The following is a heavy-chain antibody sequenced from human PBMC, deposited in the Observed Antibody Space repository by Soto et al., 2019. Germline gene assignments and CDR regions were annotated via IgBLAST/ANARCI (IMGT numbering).Heavy chain of an antibody. D-gene: IGHD6-19*01. CDR3: GRGAGAVWFDP. CDR1: GYAFSTYG. Sequence: QVQLVQSGAEVKKPGASVKVSCKASGYAFSTYGISWVRQAPGQGLEWMGWVSGYTGNRNYAQKFQDRVTMTTDTSTSTGDMELRCPRSDYTVVDFCGRGAGAVWFDPWREGTLVTVFS. CDR2: VSGYTGNR. J-gene: IGHJ5*02. V-gene: IGHV1-18*01.